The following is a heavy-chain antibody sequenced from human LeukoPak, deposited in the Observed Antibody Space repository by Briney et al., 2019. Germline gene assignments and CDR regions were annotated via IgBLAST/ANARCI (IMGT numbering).Heavy chain of an antibody. CDR1: GYTFTDYY. CDR2: INPNSGGT. V-gene: IGHV1-2*02. D-gene: IGHD6-19*01. CDR3: ARSAVAGYNWFDP. Sequence: VASVTVSFKASGYTFTDYYMHWVRQAPGQGREGMGWINPNSGGTNYAQKFQGRVTMTRDTSISTAYMELSRLRSDDTAVYYCARSAVAGYNWFDPWGQGTLVTVSS. J-gene: IGHJ5*02.